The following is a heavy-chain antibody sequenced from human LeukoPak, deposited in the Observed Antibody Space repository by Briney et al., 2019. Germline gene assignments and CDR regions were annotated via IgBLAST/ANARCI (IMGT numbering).Heavy chain of an antibody. Sequence: GGSLRLSCAASGFTFSVYEMHWVRQGPGKALEWVSAIAPSGRTYYTESVKGRFTISRENAKNSVFLQMNSLRAGDTAVYYCVRGGKGLGFDPWGQGTLVTVSS. V-gene: IGHV3-13*01. CDR3: VRGGKGLGFDP. D-gene: IGHD6-25*01. J-gene: IGHJ5*02. CDR2: IAPSGRT. CDR1: GFTFSVYE.